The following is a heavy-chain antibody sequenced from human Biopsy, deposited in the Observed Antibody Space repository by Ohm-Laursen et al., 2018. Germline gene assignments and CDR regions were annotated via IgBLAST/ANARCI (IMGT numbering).Heavy chain of an antibody. CDR3: VRGYSSSWSGYLDH. CDR1: GFTFADHV. D-gene: IGHD3-3*01. J-gene: IGHJ4*02. Sequence: SLRLSCAASGFTFADHVMHWVRQAPGKGLEWVSGISWDGGSEGYADSVKGRFTISRDNARNSLFLQMNSLTTEDTALYYCVRGYSSSWSGYLDHWGQGTLVTVST. CDR2: ISWDGGSE. V-gene: IGHV3-9*01.